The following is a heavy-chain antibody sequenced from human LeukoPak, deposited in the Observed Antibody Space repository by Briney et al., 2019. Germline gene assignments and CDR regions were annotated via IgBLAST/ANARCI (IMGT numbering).Heavy chain of an antibody. V-gene: IGHV4-34*01. CDR3: ARTPWSRRFDY. CDR2: INHSGST. J-gene: IGHJ4*02. Sequence: PSETLSLTCAVYGGSFSGYYWSWIRRPPGKGMEWIGEINHSGSTNYNPSLKSRVTISVDTSKNQFSLKLSSVTAADTAVYYCARTPWSRRFDYWGQGTLVTVSS. CDR1: GGSFSGYY. D-gene: IGHD3-3*01.